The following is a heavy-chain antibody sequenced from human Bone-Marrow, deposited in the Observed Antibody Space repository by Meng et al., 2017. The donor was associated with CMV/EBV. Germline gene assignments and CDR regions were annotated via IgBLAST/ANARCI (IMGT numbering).Heavy chain of an antibody. D-gene: IGHD3-3*01. CDR2: ISRSGTNT. J-gene: IGHJ6*02. Sequence: GGSLRLSCAASGFIFSDYNMNWVRQAPGKGLEWIAYISRSGTNTFYSDSVRGRLTISRDNAKNSLFLQTDSLRAEDTAVYYCARDLGGVDFGVVRGDYYGMDVWGQGTTVTVSS. CDR3: ARDLGGVDFGVVRGDYYGMDV. V-gene: IGHV3-48*04. CDR1: GFIFSDYN.